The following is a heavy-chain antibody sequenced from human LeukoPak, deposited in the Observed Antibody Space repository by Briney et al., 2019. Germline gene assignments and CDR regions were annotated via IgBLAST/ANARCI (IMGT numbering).Heavy chain of an antibody. CDR1: GFTFSSYG. J-gene: IGHJ4*02. Sequence: GGSLRLSCAASGFTFSSYGMHWVSQAPGKGLEWVAVIWYDGSNKYYADSVKGRFTISRDNSKNTLYLQMNSLRAEDTAVYYCARDPYSSSWYFDYWGQGALVTVSS. CDR2: IWYDGSNK. D-gene: IGHD6-13*01. CDR3: ARDPYSSSWYFDY. V-gene: IGHV3-33*01.